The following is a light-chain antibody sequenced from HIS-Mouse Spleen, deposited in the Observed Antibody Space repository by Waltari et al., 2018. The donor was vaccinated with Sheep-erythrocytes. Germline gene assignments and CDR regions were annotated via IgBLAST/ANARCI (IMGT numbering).Light chain of an antibody. Sequence: QSALTQPASVSGSPGQSITISCTGTSSDVGGYNYVSWYQQNPGKAPKPMIYDVRNRPSGVSNRFSGSKSGNTASLTISGLQAEDEADYYCSSYTSSSTRVFGGGTKLTVL. V-gene: IGLV2-14*03. J-gene: IGLJ3*02. CDR2: DVR. CDR1: SSDVGGYNY. CDR3: SSYTSSSTRV.